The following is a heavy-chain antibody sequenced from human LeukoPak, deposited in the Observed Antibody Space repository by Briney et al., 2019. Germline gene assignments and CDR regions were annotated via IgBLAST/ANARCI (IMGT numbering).Heavy chain of an antibody. CDR2: IIPIFGTA. D-gene: IGHD1-26*01. V-gene: IGHV1-69*06. CDR3: ARDYSGSYTGYFDY. Sequence: ASVKVSCKASGDTFIRYGISWVRQAPGQGLEWMGGIIPIFGTANYAQKFQGRVTITADKSTSTAYMELSSLRSEDTAVYYCARDYSGSYTGYFDYWGQGTLVTVSS. J-gene: IGHJ4*02. CDR1: GDTFIRYG.